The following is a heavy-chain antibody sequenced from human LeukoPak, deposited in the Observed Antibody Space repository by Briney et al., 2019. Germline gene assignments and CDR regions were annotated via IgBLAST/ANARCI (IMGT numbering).Heavy chain of an antibody. CDR2: IYHSGST. V-gene: IGHV4-38-2*02. CDR3: ARQTIIGGGYDY. Sequence: PSETLSLTCTVSGDSISSGFYWGWIRQSPGKGLKWIGSIYHSGSTYYNTSLKSRVTISVDTSKNQFSLILSSVTAADTAVYYCARQTIIGGGYDYWGQGTLVTVSS. J-gene: IGHJ4*02. D-gene: IGHD2-15*01. CDR1: GDSISSGFY.